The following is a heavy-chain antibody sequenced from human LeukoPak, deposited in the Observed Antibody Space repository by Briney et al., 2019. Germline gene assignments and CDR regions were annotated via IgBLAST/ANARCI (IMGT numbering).Heavy chain of an antibody. V-gene: IGHV3-21*01. D-gene: IGHD5-18*01. CDR2: ISSSSSYI. J-gene: IGHJ4*02. CDR1: GFTFSSYS. CDR3: ARGDTAMVYH. Sequence: GGSLRLSCAASGFTFSSYSMNWVRQPPGKGLEWVSSISSSSSYIYYADSVKGRFTISRDNAKNSLYLQMNSLRAEDTAVYYCARGDTAMVYHWGQGTLVTVSS.